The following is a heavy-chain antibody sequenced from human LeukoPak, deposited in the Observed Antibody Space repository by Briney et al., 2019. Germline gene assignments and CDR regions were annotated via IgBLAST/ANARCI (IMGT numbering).Heavy chain of an antibody. CDR1: GFTFSSYW. V-gene: IGHV3-7*01. Sequence: GGSLRLSCAASGFTFSSYWMSWVRQAPGKGLEWVANIKQDGSEKYYVDSVKGRFTISRDNAKNSLYLQMNSLRAEDTAVYYCARDHRNPITITHYYYYGMDVWGQGTTVTVSS. D-gene: IGHD1-14*01. CDR2: IKQDGSEK. CDR3: ARDHRNPITITHYYYYGMDV. J-gene: IGHJ6*02.